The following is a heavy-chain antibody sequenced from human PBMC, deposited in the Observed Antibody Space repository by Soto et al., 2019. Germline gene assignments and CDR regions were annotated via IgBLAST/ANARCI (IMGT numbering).Heavy chain of an antibody. V-gene: IGHV3-23*01. CDR2: ISGGGINT. CDR1: GLTFSSYA. Sequence: PGGSLRLSCAASGLTFSSYALTWVRQAPGKGLEWVSVISGGGINTLYADSVKGRFTISRDNSKNTLYLQVNSLRADDTAVYYCATVGRANYFDNWGQGTLVTVSS. J-gene: IGHJ4*02. CDR3: ATVGRANYFDN.